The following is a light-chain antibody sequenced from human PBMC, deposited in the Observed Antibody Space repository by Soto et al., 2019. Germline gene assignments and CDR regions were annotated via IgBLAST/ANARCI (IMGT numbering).Light chain of an antibody. Sequence: DIQMTQSPSTLSASVGDRVTITCRASQSISSWLAWYQQTPGNAPKLLIYDASSLESGVPSRFSGSGSGTEVTLTISSLQPDDFATYYCQHYNSYRRTFGQGTKVEIK. CDR2: DAS. CDR3: QHYNSYRRT. V-gene: IGKV1-5*01. CDR1: QSISSW. J-gene: IGKJ1*01.